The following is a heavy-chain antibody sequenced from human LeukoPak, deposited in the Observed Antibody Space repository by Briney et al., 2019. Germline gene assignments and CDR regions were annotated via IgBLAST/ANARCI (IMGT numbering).Heavy chain of an antibody. Sequence: GGSLRLSCAASGFTFTSYAMSWVRQAPGKGLEWVSAISGSGGTANYADSVKGRFTIFRDNSKNTLYLQMNSLRAEDTAVYYCAKHPRHCGVDCYSDFDYWGQGTLVTVSS. V-gene: IGHV3-23*01. D-gene: IGHD2-21*02. CDR3: AKHPRHCGVDCYSDFDY. CDR2: ISGSGGTA. CDR1: GFTFTSYA. J-gene: IGHJ4*02.